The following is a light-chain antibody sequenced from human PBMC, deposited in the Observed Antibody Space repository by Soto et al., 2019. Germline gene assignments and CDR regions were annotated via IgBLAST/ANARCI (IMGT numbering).Light chain of an antibody. V-gene: IGKV3-15*01. CDR1: QSVSTN. CDR2: LAS. CDR3: QQYDTWPLT. Sequence: EIVMTQPPATLSVSPGERATLSCRASQSVSTNLAWYQHKPGQAPRLLMSLASTRATGIPARFSGSGTGTEFTLTISSLQSEDFVVYYCQQYDTWPLTFGGGTKVEIK. J-gene: IGKJ4*01.